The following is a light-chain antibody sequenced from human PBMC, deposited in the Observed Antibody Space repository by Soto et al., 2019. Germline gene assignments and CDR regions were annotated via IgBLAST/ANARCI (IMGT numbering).Light chain of an antibody. J-gene: IGKJ3*01. Sequence: DIQMTQSPSSLSASVGDRVTITCRASQSISSYLNWYQQKPGKAPKLLIYAASSLQSGVPSRFSGSGSGTDFTLTISSLQPEDFATYSCQQSYSTQFTFGPGTKVDIK. CDR3: QQSYSTQFT. V-gene: IGKV1-39*01. CDR2: AAS. CDR1: QSISSY.